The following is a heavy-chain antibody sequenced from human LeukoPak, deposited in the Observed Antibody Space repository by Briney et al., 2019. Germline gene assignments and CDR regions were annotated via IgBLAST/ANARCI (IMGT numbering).Heavy chain of an antibody. CDR1: GGSFSGYY. V-gene: IGHV4-34*01. Sequence: SETLSLTCAVYGGSFSGYYWSRIRQPPGKGLEWIGEINHSGSTNYNPSLKSRVTISVDTSKNQFSLKLSSVTAADTAVYYCARVTAYGRYFDWSYYFDYWGQGTLVTVSS. CDR2: INHSGST. D-gene: IGHD3-9*01. CDR3: ARVTAYGRYFDWSYYFDY. J-gene: IGHJ4*02.